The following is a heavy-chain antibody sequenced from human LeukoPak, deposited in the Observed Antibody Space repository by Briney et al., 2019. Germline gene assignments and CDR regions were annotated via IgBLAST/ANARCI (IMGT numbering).Heavy chain of an antibody. CDR3: TKSRGIYDNSGWRTFDY. Sequence: PGGSLRLSCVASGFIFRNYYMSWVRQAPGKGLEWVSAISGSGGSTYYSDSVKGRFTISRDNSKNTLYLQMNSLRAEDTAIYYCTKSRGIYDNSGWRTFDYWGQGALVTVSP. D-gene: IGHD3-22*01. V-gene: IGHV3-23*01. J-gene: IGHJ4*02. CDR2: ISGSGGST. CDR1: GFIFRNYY.